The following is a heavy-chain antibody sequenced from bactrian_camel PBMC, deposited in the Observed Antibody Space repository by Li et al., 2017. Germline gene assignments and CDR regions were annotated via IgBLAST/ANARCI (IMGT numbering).Heavy chain of an antibody. CDR2: IDSDGSST. CDR3: VADLNR. D-gene: IGHD6*01. Sequence: HVQLVESGGDLVQPGGSVRLSCAASGFTFSSYWTYWVRQAPGKGLEWVSSIDSDGSSTDYAASVKGRFTVSRDNAKNTMYLQMNSLKPEGTAGYYCVADLNRWGLGTQVTVS. CDR1: GFTFSSYW. V-gene: IGHV3S6*01. J-gene: IGHJ4*01.